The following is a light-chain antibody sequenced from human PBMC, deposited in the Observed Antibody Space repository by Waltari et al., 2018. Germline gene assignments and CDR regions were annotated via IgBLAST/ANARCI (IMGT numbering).Light chain of an antibody. V-gene: IGLV2-23*02. CDR3: CSYAGSTTWV. CDR2: EVT. J-gene: IGLJ3*02. Sequence: QSALTQPASVSGSPGQSITISCTGSSRDVWSYNLVSWYQQHPDKAPKLIIYEVTKRPSGVSTRFSGSKSGNTASLTISGLQAEDEADYYCCSYAGSTTWVFGGGTKLTVL. CDR1: SRDVWSYNL.